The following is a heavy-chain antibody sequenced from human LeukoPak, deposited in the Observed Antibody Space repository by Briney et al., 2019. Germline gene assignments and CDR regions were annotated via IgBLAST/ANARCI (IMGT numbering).Heavy chain of an antibody. CDR2: IYSGGTT. CDR3: ARKTDSSGSGDY. V-gene: IGHV3-53*01. J-gene: IGHJ4*02. CDR1: GFSVSNDY. D-gene: IGHD3-22*01. Sequence: PGGSLRLSCAASGFSVSNDYMIWVRQAPGKGLEWVSIIYSGGTTYYADSVKGRFTISRDNSKNTLYLQMNSLRAEDTAVYYCARKTDSSGSGDYWGQGTLVTVSS.